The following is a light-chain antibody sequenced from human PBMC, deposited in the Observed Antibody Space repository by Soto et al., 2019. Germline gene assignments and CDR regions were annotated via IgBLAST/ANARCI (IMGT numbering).Light chain of an antibody. CDR2: GAS. J-gene: IGKJ1*01. Sequence: EIVLTQSPATLSVSPGERATLSCSASQSVSSSYLAWYQQKPGQAPRLLIYGASSRATGIPDRLSGSGSGTDFTLTISRLEPEDFAVYYCQQYDSSPKTFGQGTKVDIK. V-gene: IGKV3-20*01. CDR3: QQYDSSPKT. CDR1: QSVSSSY.